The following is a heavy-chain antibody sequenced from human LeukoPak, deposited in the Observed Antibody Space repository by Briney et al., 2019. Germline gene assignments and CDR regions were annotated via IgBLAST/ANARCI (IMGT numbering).Heavy chain of an antibody. Sequence: PSETLSLTCTVSGGSISSYYWGWIRQPPGKGLEWIGYIYYSGSTNYNPSLKSRVTISVDTSKNQFSLKLSSVTAADTAVYYCARPYYYDSSGYSDWYFDLWGRGTLVTVSS. CDR2: IYYSGST. J-gene: IGHJ2*01. D-gene: IGHD3-22*01. CDR1: GGSISSYY. V-gene: IGHV4-59*01. CDR3: ARPYYYDSSGYSDWYFDL.